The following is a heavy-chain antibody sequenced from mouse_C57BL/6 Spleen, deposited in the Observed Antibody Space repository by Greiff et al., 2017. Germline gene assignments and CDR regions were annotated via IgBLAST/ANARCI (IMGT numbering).Heavy chain of an antibody. CDR2: IYPGDGDT. Sequence: QVQLQQSGPELVKPGASVKISCKASGYAFSSSWMNWVKQRPGKGLEWIGRIYPGDGDTNYNGKFKGKATLTADKSSSTAYMQLSSLTSEDSAVYFCARSEGHYCDYWGQGTTLTVSS. V-gene: IGHV1-82*01. CDR3: ARSEGHYCDY. CDR1: GYAFSSSW. J-gene: IGHJ2*01. D-gene: IGHD3-3*01.